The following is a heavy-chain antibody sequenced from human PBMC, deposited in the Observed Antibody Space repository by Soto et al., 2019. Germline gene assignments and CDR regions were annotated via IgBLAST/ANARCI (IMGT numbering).Heavy chain of an antibody. D-gene: IGHD2-15*01. J-gene: IGHJ1*01. Sequence: QVQLQQWGAGLLKPSETLSLTCAVYGGSFSGYYWSWIRQPPGKGLEWIGEINHSGSTNYNPSLKSRVTISVDTSKHQFSLKLSSVTAADTAVYYCATGRYCSGGSCKRAEYFQHWGQGTLVTVSS. CDR2: INHSGST. CDR3: ATGRYCSGGSCKRAEYFQH. V-gene: IGHV4-34*01. CDR1: GGSFSGYY.